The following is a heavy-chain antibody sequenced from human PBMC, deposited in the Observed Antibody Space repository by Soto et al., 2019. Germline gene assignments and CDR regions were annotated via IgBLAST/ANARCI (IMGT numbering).Heavy chain of an antibody. CDR2: IYPGDSDT. J-gene: IGHJ3*02. D-gene: IGHD7-27*01. CDR3: ASGLKTGALSYDAFDI. V-gene: IGHV5-51*01. Sequence: GESLKISCKGSGYSFTSYWIGWVRQMPGKGLEWMGIIYPGDSDTRYSPSFQGQVTISADKSISTAYLQWSSLKASDTAMYYCASGLKTGALSYDAFDIWGQGTMVTVSS. CDR1: GYSFTSYW.